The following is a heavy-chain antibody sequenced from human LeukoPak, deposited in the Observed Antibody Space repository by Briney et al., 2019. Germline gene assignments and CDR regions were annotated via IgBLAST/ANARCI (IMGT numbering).Heavy chain of an antibody. J-gene: IGHJ6*02. CDR3: ARDPRAYYSAMDV. CDR1: GYSFTYHG. Sequence: ASVKVSCKASGYSFTYHGISWVRQAPGQGLEWMGRISNYNGNTDYAQIFQGRVTVTTDTTTSTVYLELRSLNSDDTAVYYCARDPRAYYSAMDVWGQGTTVTVSS. V-gene: IGHV1-18*01. CDR2: ISNYNGNT.